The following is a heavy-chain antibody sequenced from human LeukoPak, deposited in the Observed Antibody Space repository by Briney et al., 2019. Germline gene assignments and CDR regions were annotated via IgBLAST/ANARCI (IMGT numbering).Heavy chain of an antibody. V-gene: IGHV4-59*01. CDR3: ARGDSHFDY. D-gene: IGHD2-21*01. CDR2: IYSSGST. CDR1: GGSISSYY. J-gene: IGHJ4*02. Sequence: SETLSLTCTVSGGSISSYYWSWIRQPPGKGLEWIGYIYSSGSTNYNPSLTSRVAISVDTSKNQFSLKLTSVTAADAAVYYCARGDSHFDYWGQGTLVTVSS.